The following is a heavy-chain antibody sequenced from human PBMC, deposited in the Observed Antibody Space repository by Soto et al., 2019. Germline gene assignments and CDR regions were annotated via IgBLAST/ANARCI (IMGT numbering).Heavy chain of an antibody. CDR3: ARDGPEGVVIIFDYGMDV. CDR1: GGTFSSYA. CDR2: IIPIFGTA. D-gene: IGHD3-3*01. J-gene: IGHJ6*02. V-gene: IGHV1-69*13. Sequence: VASVKVSCKASGGTFSSYAISWVRQAPGQGLEWMGGIIPIFGTANYAQKFQGRVTITADESTSTAYMELRSLRSDDTAVYYCARDGPEGVVIIFDYGMDVWGQGTTVTVSS.